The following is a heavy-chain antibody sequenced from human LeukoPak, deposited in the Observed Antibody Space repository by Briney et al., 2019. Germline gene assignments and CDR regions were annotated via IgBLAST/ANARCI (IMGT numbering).Heavy chain of an antibody. J-gene: IGHJ6*03. CDR2: VFYSGAA. CDR1: GGSIGSRGYY. V-gene: IGHV4-31*03. Sequence: PSETLSLTCTVSGGSIGSRGYYWTWIRQHPGKGLEWMRYVFYSGAAYSNPALRSRVTISLDTSRNQFSLTLTPLSAADTAVYYCARYGDYGTEGYFYMDVWGKGTMVTASS. D-gene: IGHD4-17*01. CDR3: ARYGDYGTEGYFYMDV.